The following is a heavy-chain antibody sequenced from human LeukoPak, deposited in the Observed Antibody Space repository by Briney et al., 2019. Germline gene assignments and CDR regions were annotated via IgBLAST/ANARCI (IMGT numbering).Heavy chain of an antibody. CDR2: ISGSGGGT. J-gene: IGHJ4*02. V-gene: IGHV3-23*01. D-gene: IGHD4-11*01. CDR3: AKNSGRYSNSYFDY. Sequence: PGGSLRLSCAASGFTFSSYAMSWVRQAPGKGLKWVSAISGSGGGTYYADSVKGRFTISRDNSKNTLYLQMNSLRAEDTAVYYCAKNSGRYSNSYFDYWGQGTLVTVSS. CDR1: GFTFSSYA.